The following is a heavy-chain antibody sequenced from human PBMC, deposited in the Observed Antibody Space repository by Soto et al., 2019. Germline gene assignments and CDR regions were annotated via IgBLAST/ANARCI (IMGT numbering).Heavy chain of an antibody. CDR3: ARVVTIFGVVTGGGMDV. CDR2: MWYDGSNK. J-gene: IGHJ6*02. V-gene: IGHV3-33*01. D-gene: IGHD3-3*01. Sequence: QVQLVESGGGVVQPRRSLRLSCAASGFSFSSYGMHWVRQAPGKGLEWVAVMWYDGSNKYYSDSVKGRFTISRDNSKNTLYLQMNSMRAEDTAVYYCARVVTIFGVVTGGGMDVWGQGTTVTVSS. CDR1: GFSFSSYG.